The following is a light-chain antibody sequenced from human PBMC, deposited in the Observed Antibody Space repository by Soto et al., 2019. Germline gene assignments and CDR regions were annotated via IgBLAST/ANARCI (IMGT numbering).Light chain of an antibody. J-gene: IGKJ2*01. V-gene: IGKV3-20*01. CDR2: ASS. CDR3: QLYGSSPPIT. Sequence: EIVLTQSPGTLSLSPGERATLSCRASQSVSSSYLAWYLQKSGQAPRLLIYASSGRATGIADRFSGSGSGTDFTLTISRLEPEDFAVYYCQLYGSSPPITFGQGTKLEIK. CDR1: QSVSSSY.